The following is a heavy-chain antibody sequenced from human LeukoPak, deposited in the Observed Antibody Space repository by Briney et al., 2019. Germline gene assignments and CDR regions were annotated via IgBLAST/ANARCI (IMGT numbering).Heavy chain of an antibody. CDR3: ARQTSCLLFFCYFDY. CDR2: IYYSGST. CDR1: GGSINSFY. D-gene: IGHD2-2*01. J-gene: IGHJ4*02. Sequence: SETLSLTCTVSGGSINSFYWSWIRQPPGKGLEWIGYIYYSGSTNYNPSLKSRVTISVDTSKNQFSLKLSSVTAADTAVYYCARQTSCLLFFCYFDYWGQGTLVTVSS. V-gene: IGHV4-59*08.